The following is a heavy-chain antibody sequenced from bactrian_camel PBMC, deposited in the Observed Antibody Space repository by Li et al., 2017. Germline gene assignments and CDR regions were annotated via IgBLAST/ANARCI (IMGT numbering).Heavy chain of an antibody. CDR1: GAIYCRYD. CDR2: ISSDGTT. J-gene: IGHJ4*01. D-gene: IGHD2*01. Sequence: HVQQVESGGGSVEAGGSLRLSCAASGAIYCRYDMSWYRQAPGKEREFVSAISSDGTTSYADSVKGRFTISQDNAKRAGYLQMNSLKPEDTAMYYCTSPYCSGAEGTQVTVS. V-gene: IGHV3S53*01.